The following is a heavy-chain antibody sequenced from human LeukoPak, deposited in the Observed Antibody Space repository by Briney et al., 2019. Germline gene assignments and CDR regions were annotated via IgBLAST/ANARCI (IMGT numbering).Heavy chain of an antibody. CDR2: MNPNSGNT. D-gene: IGHD3-3*01. J-gene: IGHJ6*03. Sequence: ASVKVSCKASGYTFTRYDINWVRQATGQRLEWMGWMNPNSGNTGYAQKFQGRVTMTRNTSISTAYMELSSLRSEDTAVYYCARGGKDTIVLYYYYYMDVWGKGTTVTVSS. CDR3: ARGGKDTIVLYYYYYMDV. V-gene: IGHV1-8*01. CDR1: GYTFTRYD.